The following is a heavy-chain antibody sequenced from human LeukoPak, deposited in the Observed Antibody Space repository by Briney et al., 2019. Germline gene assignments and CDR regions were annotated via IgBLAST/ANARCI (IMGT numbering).Heavy chain of an antibody. D-gene: IGHD1-26*01. CDR2: IYYSGST. Sequence: SQTLSLTCTVSGGSISSGGYYWSWIRQHPGKGLEWIGYIYYSGSTYYNPSLKSRVTISVDTSKNQFSLKLSSVTAADTAVYYCARQGWELLDYWGQGTLVTVSS. J-gene: IGHJ4*02. V-gene: IGHV4-31*03. CDR3: ARQGWELLDY. CDR1: GGSISSGGYY.